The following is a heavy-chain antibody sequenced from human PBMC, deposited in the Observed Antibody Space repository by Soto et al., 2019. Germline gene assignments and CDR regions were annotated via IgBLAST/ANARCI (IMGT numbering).Heavy chain of an antibody. J-gene: IGHJ5*02. V-gene: IGHV4-39*01. CDR2: IYYSGST. Sequence: NPSETLSLTCTVSGGSITSSSYYWGSIRQPPGKGLEWIGSIYYSGSTYDNPSLKSRVTISVDTSKNQFSLKLSSVPAADTAVYYCARHERYYGSGSFWFDPWGQGTLVTVSS. CDR3: ARHERYYGSGSFWFDP. CDR1: GGSITSSSYY. D-gene: IGHD3-10*01.